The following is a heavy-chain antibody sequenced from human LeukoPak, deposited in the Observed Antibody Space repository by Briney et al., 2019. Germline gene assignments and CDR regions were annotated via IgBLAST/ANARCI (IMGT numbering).Heavy chain of an antibody. D-gene: IGHD6-13*01. CDR3: ARGEGASSWTRYYYYGMDV. CDR1: GFTFGSYS. V-gene: IGHV3-48*01. J-gene: IGHJ6*02. Sequence: PGGSLRLSCAASGFTFGSYSMNWVRQAPGKGLEWVSYISSSSSTIYYADSVKGRFTISRDNAKNSLYLQMNSLRAEDTAVYYCARGEGASSWTRYYYYGMDVWGQGTTVTVSS. CDR2: ISSSSSTI.